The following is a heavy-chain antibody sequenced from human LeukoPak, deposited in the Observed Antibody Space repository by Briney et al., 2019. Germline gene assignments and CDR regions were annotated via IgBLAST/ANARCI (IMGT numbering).Heavy chain of an antibody. CDR2: IKEDGSKK. Sequence: GGSLRLSCATSGFTFSLYWMNWVRQAPGKGLEWVANIKEDGSKKYYVESVKGRFTISRDNAKNSVFLQMNTLRADDTAIYYCARATRDDFGDVHDAFDVWGQGTMVAVSS. CDR3: ARATRDDFGDVHDAFDV. D-gene: IGHD4-17*01. V-gene: IGHV3-7*01. J-gene: IGHJ3*01. CDR1: GFTFSLYW.